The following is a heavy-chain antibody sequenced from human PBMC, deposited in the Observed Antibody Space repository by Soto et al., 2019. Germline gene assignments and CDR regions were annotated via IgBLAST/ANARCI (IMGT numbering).Heavy chain of an antibody. CDR2: IYNSGST. V-gene: IGHV4-4*02. Sequence: QVQLQESGPGLGKPSGTLSLTCAVSGGSISSFNWWTWLRQPPGKGLEWIGEIYNSGSTNYNPSLKSRVSMSVDKSQNQVSLKLTSVTAADTAVYYCAAEMGLDWGQGTLVTVSS. CDR1: GGSISSFNW. D-gene: IGHD2-8*01. CDR3: AAEMGLD. J-gene: IGHJ4*02.